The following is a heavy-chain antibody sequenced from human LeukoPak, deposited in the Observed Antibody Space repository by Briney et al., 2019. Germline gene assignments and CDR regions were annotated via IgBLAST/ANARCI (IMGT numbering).Heavy chain of an antibody. D-gene: IGHD3-22*01. CDR3: ARYRAPYYDSSGYYYFDY. CDR1: GYTFTSYG. V-gene: IGHV1-18*01. Sequence: ASVKVSCKASGYTFTSYGISWVRQAPGQGLEWMGWISAYNGNTNYAQKLQGRVTMTTDTSTSTAYMELRSLRSEDTAVYYCARYRAPYYDSSGYYYFDYWGQGTLVTVSS. CDR2: ISAYNGNT. J-gene: IGHJ4*02.